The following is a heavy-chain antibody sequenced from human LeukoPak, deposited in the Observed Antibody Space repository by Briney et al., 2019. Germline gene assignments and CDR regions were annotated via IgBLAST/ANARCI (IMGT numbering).Heavy chain of an antibody. Sequence: GGSLRLSCAASGFTFNNYWMHWVRQAPGKGLVWVSPINPDGTVTTYADSVKGRFTISRDNAKNTLYLQMNSLRAEDTAVYYCVRDSPIGFCDLWGRGTLVTVSS. CDR2: INPDGTVT. J-gene: IGHJ2*01. CDR1: GFTFNNYW. CDR3: VRDSPIGFCDL. V-gene: IGHV3-74*01.